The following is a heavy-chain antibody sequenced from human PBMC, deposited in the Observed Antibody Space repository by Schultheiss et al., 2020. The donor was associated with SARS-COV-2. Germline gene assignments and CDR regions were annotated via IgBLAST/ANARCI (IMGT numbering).Heavy chain of an antibody. CDR3: ARQRLMATLFGADAFDI. Sequence: SETLSLTCTVSGGSISSYYWSWIRQSPGKGLEWFGYIYYSGSTNYNPSLKSRVTISVDTSKNQFSLKLSSVTAADTAVYYCARQRLMATLFGADAFDIWGQGTMVTVSS. D-gene: IGHD5-24*01. CDR2: IYYSGST. J-gene: IGHJ3*02. CDR1: GGSISSYY. V-gene: IGHV4-59*08.